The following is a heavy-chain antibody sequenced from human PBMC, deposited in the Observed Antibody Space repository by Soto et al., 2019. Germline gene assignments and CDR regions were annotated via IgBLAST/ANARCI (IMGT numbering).Heavy chain of an antibody. CDR2: INHSGST. V-gene: IGHV4-34*01. Sequence: QVQLQQWGAGLLKPSETLSLTCAVYGGSFSGYYWSWIRQPPGKGLEWIGEINHSGSTNYNPSLKSRVTISVDTSKNQFSLKLSSVTAADTAVYYCARDYYVTTGIDYWGQGTLVTVSS. D-gene: IGHD4-4*01. J-gene: IGHJ4*02. CDR1: GGSFSGYY. CDR3: ARDYYVTTGIDY.